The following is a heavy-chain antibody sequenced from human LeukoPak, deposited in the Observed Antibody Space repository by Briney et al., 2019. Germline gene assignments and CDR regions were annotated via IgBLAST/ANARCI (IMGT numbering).Heavy chain of an antibody. Sequence: GGSLRLSCAASGFTFSSYAMSWVRQAPGKGLEWVSAISGSGGSTYYADSVKGRFTISRDNSKNTLYLQMNSLRAEDTAVYYCAKDELKYQLPTYYFDYWGQGTLVTVSS. V-gene: IGHV3-23*01. CDR1: GFTFSSYA. CDR2: ISGSGGST. J-gene: IGHJ4*02. CDR3: AKDELKYQLPTYYFDY. D-gene: IGHD2-2*01.